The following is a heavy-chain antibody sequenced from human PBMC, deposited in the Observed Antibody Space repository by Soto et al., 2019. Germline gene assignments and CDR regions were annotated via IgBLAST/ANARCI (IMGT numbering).Heavy chain of an antibody. CDR3: ETGGWAI. V-gene: IGHV3-7*01. Sequence: PGGSLRLSCAASGFTFSSYGMHWVRQAPGKGLEWVATINDDGSAKYYLDSVNGRFTISRDSAKNSMFLQMNSLRVEDTAVYYCETGGWAIWGQGTLVTVSS. CDR1: GFTFSSYG. D-gene: IGHD3-16*01. CDR2: INDDGSAK. J-gene: IGHJ4*02.